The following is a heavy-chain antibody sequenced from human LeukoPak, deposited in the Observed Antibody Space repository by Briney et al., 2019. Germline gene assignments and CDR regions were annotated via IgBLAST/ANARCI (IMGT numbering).Heavy chain of an antibody. Sequence: ASVKVSCKASGYTFTSYDINWVRQATGQGLEWMGWMNPNSGNTGYARKFQGRVTMTRNTSISTAYMELSSLRSEDTAVYYCARGSGSYSYYYYYYMDVWGKGTTVTVSS. CDR3: ARGSGSYSYYYYYYMDV. J-gene: IGHJ6*03. CDR2: MNPNSGNT. V-gene: IGHV1-8*01. CDR1: GYTFTSYD. D-gene: IGHD3-10*01.